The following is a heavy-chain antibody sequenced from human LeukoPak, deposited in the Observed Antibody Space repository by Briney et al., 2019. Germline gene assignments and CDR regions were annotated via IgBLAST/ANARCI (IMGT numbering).Heavy chain of an antibody. V-gene: IGHV4-59*01. D-gene: IGHD3-10*01. CDR1: GGSISNYY. Sequence: SETLSLTCTVSGGSISNYYWSWIRQPPGKGLEWIACIYYSGITNYNPSLKSRVTISVDTSKNQFSLKLSSVTAADTAVYYCARDWGDNEGYYFDYWGRGTLVTVSS. J-gene: IGHJ4*02. CDR3: ARDWGDNEGYYFDY. CDR2: IYYSGIT.